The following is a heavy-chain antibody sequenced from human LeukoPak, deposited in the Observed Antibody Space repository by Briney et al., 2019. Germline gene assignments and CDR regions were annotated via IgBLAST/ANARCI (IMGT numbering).Heavy chain of an antibody. CDR3: ARVPSYSSRWFDP. CDR1: DVSIGSYY. CDR2: IYDAGTT. Sequence: SETLSLTCTVSDVSIGSYYRSWIRQPPGKGLERLGYIYDAGTTNYSPSLQSRLNITVDTSKNQFSLDLRSVTAADTAVYYCARVPSYSSRWFDPWGQGTLVTVSS. J-gene: IGHJ5*02. D-gene: IGHD6-13*01. V-gene: IGHV4-59*12.